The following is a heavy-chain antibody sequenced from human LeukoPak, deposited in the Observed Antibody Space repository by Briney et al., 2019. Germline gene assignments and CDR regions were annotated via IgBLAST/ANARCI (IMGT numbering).Heavy chain of an antibody. J-gene: IGHJ2*01. V-gene: IGHV1-8*03. CDR2: MNPNSGNT. CDR3: ARRPWRVTKDWYFDL. Sequence: ASVKVSCKASGYTFTSYDINWVRQATGQGLEWMGWMNPNSGNTGDAQKFQGRVTITRNPSIRTAYMELSRLRSEDTAVYYCARRPWRVTKDWYFDLWGRGTLVTVSS. D-gene: IGHD2-21*02. CDR1: GYTFTSYD.